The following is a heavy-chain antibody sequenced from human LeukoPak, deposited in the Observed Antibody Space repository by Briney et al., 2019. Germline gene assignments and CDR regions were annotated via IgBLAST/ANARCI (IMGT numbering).Heavy chain of an antibody. J-gene: IGHJ3*01. Sequence: SVKVSCKASGFTFTSSAVQWVRQARGQRLEWIGWIVVGSGNTNYAQKFQERVTITRDMSTSLVYMELSSLRSEDTAVYYCAGEAAFYYDSRDAFDAWGQGTMVTVSS. CDR2: IVVGSGNT. D-gene: IGHD3-22*01. CDR1: GFTFTSSA. CDR3: AGEAAFYYDSRDAFDA. V-gene: IGHV1-58*01.